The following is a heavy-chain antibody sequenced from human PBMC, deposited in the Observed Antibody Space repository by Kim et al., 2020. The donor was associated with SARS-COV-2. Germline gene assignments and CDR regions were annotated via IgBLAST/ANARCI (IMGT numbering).Heavy chain of an antibody. CDR2: INPNSGVT. V-gene: IGHV1-2*02. D-gene: IGHD3-10*01. CDR3: ASSFWYYYGSGSDAFDI. J-gene: IGHJ3*02. Sequence: ASVKVSCKASGYTFTGYYMHWVRQAPGQGLEWMGWINPNSGVTNYAQKFQGRVTMTRDTSISTAYMELSRLRSDDTAVYYCASSFWYYYGSGSDAFDIWGQGTMVTVSS. CDR1: GYTFTGYY.